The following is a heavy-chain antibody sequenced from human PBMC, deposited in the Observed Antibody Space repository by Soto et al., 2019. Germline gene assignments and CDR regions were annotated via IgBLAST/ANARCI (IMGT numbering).Heavy chain of an antibody. J-gene: IGHJ3*02. Sequence: QVQLQESGPGLVKPSETLSLTCTVSGGSISSYYWSWIRQPPGKGLEWIGYIYYSGSTNYNPSLKXXXXXXXXXXXXXXXXXXXXXXXXXTAVYYCARRDGDYVVNAFDIWGQGTMVTVSS. CDR2: IYYSGST. V-gene: IGHV4-59*01. CDR3: ARRDGDYVVNAFDI. CDR1: GGSISSYY. D-gene: IGHD4-17*01.